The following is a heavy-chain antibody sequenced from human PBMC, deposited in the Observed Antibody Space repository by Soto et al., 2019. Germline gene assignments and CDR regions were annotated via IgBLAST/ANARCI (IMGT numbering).Heavy chain of an antibody. V-gene: IGHV4-39*01. CDR1: GGSIITSRSY. D-gene: IGHD2-21*01. CDR2: IFYSGST. CDR3: ARQPTTGDTDLWFDP. Sequence: SETLSLTCSVSGGSIITSRSYWVWIRQPPGKGLEWLANIFYSGSTFYNPSLASRVSVSVDTSKNEFSLKLRSVTAADTAVYYCARQPTTGDTDLWFDPWGQGTLVTVSS. J-gene: IGHJ5*02.